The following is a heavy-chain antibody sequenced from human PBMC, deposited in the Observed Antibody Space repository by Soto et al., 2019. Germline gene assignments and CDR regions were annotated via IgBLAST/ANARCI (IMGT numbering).Heavy chain of an antibody. CDR3: ARDAGYYDGSGSYYQYNWFDP. J-gene: IGHJ5*02. CDR2: IYYSGST. Sequence: SETLSLTCTVSGGSISSYYWSWIRQPPGKGLEWIGYIYYSGSTNYNPSLKSRVTISVDTSKNQFSLKLSSVTAADTAVYYCARDAGYYDGSGSYYQYNWFDPWGQRTLVTVSS. CDR1: GGSISSYY. D-gene: IGHD3-10*01. V-gene: IGHV4-59*01.